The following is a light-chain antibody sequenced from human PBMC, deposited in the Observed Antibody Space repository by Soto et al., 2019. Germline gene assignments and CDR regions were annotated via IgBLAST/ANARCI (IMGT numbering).Light chain of an antibody. V-gene: IGLV4-60*03. CDR1: SGHSKSI. J-gene: IGLJ3*02. Sequence: QPVLTQSSSASASLGSSVKVTCTLSSGHSKSIIAWHQQQPGKAPRYLMKIERSGSYKRGGGVPDRFSGSSSGADRDLTISNLQSDDEADYYCETWDSNTRVFGGGTKLTVL. CDR3: ETWDSNTRV. CDR2: IERSGSY.